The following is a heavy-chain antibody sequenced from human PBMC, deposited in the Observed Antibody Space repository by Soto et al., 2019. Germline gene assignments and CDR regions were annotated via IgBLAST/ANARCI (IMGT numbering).Heavy chain of an antibody. J-gene: IGHJ4*02. Sequence: ASVKVSCKASGYAFTSYGISWVRQAPGQGLEWMGWISAYNGNTNYAQKLQGRVTMTTDTSTSTAYMELRSLRSDDTAVYYCARVPLRIAVAGTGVDYWGQGTLVTVSS. V-gene: IGHV1-18*01. CDR1: GYAFTSYG. D-gene: IGHD6-19*01. CDR2: ISAYNGNT. CDR3: ARVPLRIAVAGTGVDY.